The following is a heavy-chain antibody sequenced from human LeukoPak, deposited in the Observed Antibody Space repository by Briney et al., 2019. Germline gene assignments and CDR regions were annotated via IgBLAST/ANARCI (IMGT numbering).Heavy chain of an antibody. Sequence: GASVKVSCKASGYTFTGYYMHWVRQAPRQGLEWMGWINPNSGGTNYAQKFQGRVTMTRDTPISTAYMELSRLRSDDTAVYYCARDLQIVVVPAAVGFGFDPWGQGTLVTVSS. CDR2: INPNSGGT. V-gene: IGHV1-2*02. CDR3: ARDLQIVVVPAAVGFGFDP. D-gene: IGHD2-2*01. J-gene: IGHJ5*02. CDR1: GYTFTGYY.